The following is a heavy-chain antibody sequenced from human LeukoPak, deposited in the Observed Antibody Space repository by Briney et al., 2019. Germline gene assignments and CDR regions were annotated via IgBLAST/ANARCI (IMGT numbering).Heavy chain of an antibody. D-gene: IGHD4-23*01. CDR1: GASIRSDF. V-gene: IGHV4-4*07. CDR3: AREGGNSRNFDY. J-gene: IGHJ4*02. CDR2: IFRRGII. Sequence: SETLSLTCNVSGASIRSDFWSWIAQPAGKGLEWGGRIFRRGIIIYNPSLKSRLTMSVDTAKNQFSLNLSSVTAADTAVYYCAREGGNSRNFDYWGQGTLVTVSS.